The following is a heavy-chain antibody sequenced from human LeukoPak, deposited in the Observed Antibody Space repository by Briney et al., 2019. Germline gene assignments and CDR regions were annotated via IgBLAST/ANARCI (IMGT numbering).Heavy chain of an antibody. CDR2: IYYSGST. V-gene: IGHV4-59*01. CDR3: ARDRAPFWSGYVNWFDP. J-gene: IGHJ5*02. D-gene: IGHD3-3*01. Sequence: SETLSLTCTVSGGSISSYYWSWIRQPPGKGLEWIGYIYYSGSTNYNPSLKSRVTISVDTSKNQFSLKLTSVTAADTAVYYCARDRAPFWSGYVNWFDPWGQGTLVTVSS. CDR1: GGSISSYY.